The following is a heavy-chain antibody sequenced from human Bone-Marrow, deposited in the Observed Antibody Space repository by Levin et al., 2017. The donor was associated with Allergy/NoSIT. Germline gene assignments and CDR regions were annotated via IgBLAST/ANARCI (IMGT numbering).Heavy chain of an antibody. Sequence: SCAASGFTFKTYWMQWVRQAPGKGLVWVSRINSDGSSTTYADSVKGRFTISRDNAKNTLYVQMNSLRAEDTAVYYCARENDYGEDYWGQGTLVTVSS. J-gene: IGHJ4*02. D-gene: IGHD4-17*01. CDR2: INSDGSST. CDR1: GFTFKTYW. V-gene: IGHV3-74*01. CDR3: ARENDYGEDY.